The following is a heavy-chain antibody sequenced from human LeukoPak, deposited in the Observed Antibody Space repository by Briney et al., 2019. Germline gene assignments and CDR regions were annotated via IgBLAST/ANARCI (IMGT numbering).Heavy chain of an antibody. V-gene: IGHV4-38-2*02. CDR1: GYSISSGYY. CDR2: IYHSGST. J-gene: IGHJ4*02. Sequence: SETLSLTCTVSGYSISSGYYWGWIRQPPGKGLEWIGSIYHSGSTYYNPSLKSRVTISVDTSKNQFSLKLSSVTAADTAVYYCAREEGHDSSGYYIFDYWGQGTLVTVSS. D-gene: IGHD3-22*01. CDR3: AREEGHDSSGYYIFDY.